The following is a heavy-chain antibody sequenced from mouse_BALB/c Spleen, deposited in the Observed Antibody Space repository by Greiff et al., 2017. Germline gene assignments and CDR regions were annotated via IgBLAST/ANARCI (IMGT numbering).Heavy chain of an antibody. V-gene: IGHV5-12-1*01. CDR3: ARHYAMDY. CDR1: GFSFSSYD. Sequence: EVHLVESGGGLVKPGGSLKLSCAVSGFSFSSYDMSWVRQTPEKRLEWVAYISSGGGSTYYPDTVKGRFTISRDNAKNTLYLQMSSLKSEDTAMYYCARHYAMDYWGQGTSVTVSS. J-gene: IGHJ4*01. CDR2: ISSGGGST.